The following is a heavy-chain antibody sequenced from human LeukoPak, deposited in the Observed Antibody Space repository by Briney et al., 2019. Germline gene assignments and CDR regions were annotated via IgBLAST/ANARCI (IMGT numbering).Heavy chain of an antibody. J-gene: IGHJ4*02. CDR1: GGTFSSYA. Sequence: SVKVSCKASGGTFSSYAISWVRQAPEQGLEWMGRIIPILGIANYAQKFQGRVTITADKSTSTAYMELSSLRSEDTAVYYCARDHYDSSALVGYWGQGTLVTVSS. CDR2: IIPILGIA. CDR3: ARDHYDSSALVGY. D-gene: IGHD3-22*01. V-gene: IGHV1-69*04.